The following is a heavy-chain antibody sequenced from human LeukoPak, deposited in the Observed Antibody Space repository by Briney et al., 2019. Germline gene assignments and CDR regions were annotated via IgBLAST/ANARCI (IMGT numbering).Heavy chain of an antibody. Sequence: PGGSLRLSCAASGFTFSSYAMSWVRQTPGKGLEWVSAISGRDGSTYYAASVKGRFTISRDNSKNTLYLQMNSLRAEDTAVYYCAKSGGVRFDPWGQGTLVTVSS. CDR3: AKSGGVRFDP. D-gene: IGHD3-16*01. CDR2: ISGRDGST. J-gene: IGHJ5*02. CDR1: GFTFSSYA. V-gene: IGHV3-23*01.